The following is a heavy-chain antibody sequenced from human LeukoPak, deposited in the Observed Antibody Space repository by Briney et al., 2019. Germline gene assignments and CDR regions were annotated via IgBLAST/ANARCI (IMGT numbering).Heavy chain of an antibody. CDR2: IGWNSGTI. Sequence: GRSLRLSCVASGFTFDDYAMHWVRQAPGKGLEWVSGIGWNSGTIVYADSVKGRFTISRDNAKKSLYLQMNSLGSEDTALYFCAKDGGFRRGDYWSYMDYWGRGTLVTVSS. V-gene: IGHV3-9*01. CDR3: AKDGGFRRGDYWSYMDY. CDR1: GFTFDDYA. D-gene: IGHD4-17*01. J-gene: IGHJ4*02.